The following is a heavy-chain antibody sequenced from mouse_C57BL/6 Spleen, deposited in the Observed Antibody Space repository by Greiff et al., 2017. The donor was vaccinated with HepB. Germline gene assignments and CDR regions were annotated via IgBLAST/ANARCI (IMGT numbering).Heavy chain of an antibody. CDR2: IYPGDGDT. J-gene: IGHJ4*01. V-gene: IGHV1-80*01. CDR1: GYAFSSYW. Sequence: VKLMESGAELVKPGASVKISCKASGYAFSSYWMNWVKQRPGKGLEWIGQIYPGDGDTNYNGKFKGKATLTADKSSSTAYMQLSSLTSEDSAVYFCARPGGPGAMDYWGQGTSVTVSS. CDR3: ARPGGPGAMDY.